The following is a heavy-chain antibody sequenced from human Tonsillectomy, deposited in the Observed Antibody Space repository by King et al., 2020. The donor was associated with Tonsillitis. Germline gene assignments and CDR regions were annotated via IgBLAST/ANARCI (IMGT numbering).Heavy chain of an antibody. CDR1: GFTFSSYA. D-gene: IGHD6-19*01. V-gene: IGHV3-30*04. CDR3: AKGISGWPGLYGLGV. J-gene: IGHJ6*02. CDR2: ILHDGRDE. Sequence: VQLVESGGGVVQPGRSLRLSCAASGFTFSSYAMHWVRQAPGKGLEWVAVILHDGRDESYADSVRGRCSISRDNSQNTLYLHMNSLRPEDTAVYYCAKGISGWPGLYGLGVWGRGTAVTVS.